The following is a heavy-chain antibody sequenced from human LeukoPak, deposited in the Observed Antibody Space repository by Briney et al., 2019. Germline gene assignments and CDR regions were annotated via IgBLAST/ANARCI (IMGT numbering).Heavy chain of an antibody. Sequence: SETLSLTCTVSGGSISSGTYYWSWIRQPAGKGLEWIGRIYTSGSTSYNPSLKSRVTISVDTSKNQFSLKLNSVTAADTAVYYCARDYGGNSRKNWYFDLWGRGTLVTVSS. D-gene: IGHD4-23*01. CDR3: ARDYGGNSRKNWYFDL. CDR2: IYTSGST. CDR1: GGSISSGTYY. V-gene: IGHV4-61*02. J-gene: IGHJ2*01.